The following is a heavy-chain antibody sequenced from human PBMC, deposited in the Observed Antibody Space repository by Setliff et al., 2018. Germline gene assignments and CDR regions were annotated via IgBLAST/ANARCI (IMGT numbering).Heavy chain of an antibody. Sequence: ASVKVSCKASGYIFTDYYMHWVRQAPGQELGWMGRINPNSGGTNYAQKFQGRVTMTRDTSISTAYMELSSLRSEDTAVYYCARDDSSGYHTTYFDYWGQGTLVTVSS. V-gene: IGHV1-2*06. D-gene: IGHD3-22*01. CDR2: INPNSGGT. J-gene: IGHJ4*02. CDR1: GYIFTDYY. CDR3: ARDDSSGYHTTYFDY.